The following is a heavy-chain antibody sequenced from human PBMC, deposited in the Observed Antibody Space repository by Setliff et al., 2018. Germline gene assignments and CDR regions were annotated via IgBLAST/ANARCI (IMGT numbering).Heavy chain of an antibody. CDR2: IYHSGST. D-gene: IGHD3-10*01. V-gene: IGHV4-38-2*01. Sequence: PSETLSLTCAVSGYSISSGYYWGWIRRPPGKGLEWIGSIYHSGSTYYNPSLKSRVTISVDTSKNQFSLKLSSVTAADTAVYYCARHRAEDYYGSGTIIWGWFDPWGQGTLVTAPQ. J-gene: IGHJ5*02. CDR3: ARHRAEDYYGSGTIIWGWFDP. CDR1: GYSISSGYY.